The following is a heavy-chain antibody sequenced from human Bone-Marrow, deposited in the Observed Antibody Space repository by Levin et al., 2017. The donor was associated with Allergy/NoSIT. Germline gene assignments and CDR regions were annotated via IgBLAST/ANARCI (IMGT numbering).Heavy chain of an antibody. J-gene: IGHJ4*02. CDR3: ARDYSSSPLSGTALFY. D-gene: IGHD6-6*01. CDR2: ISSSGSTI. Sequence: GGSLRLSCAASGFTFSDYYMSWIRQAPGKGLEWVSYISSSGSTIYYADSVKGRFTISRDNAKNSLYLQMNSLRAEDTAVYYCARDYSSSPLSGTALFYWGQGTLVTVSS. V-gene: IGHV3-11*01. CDR1: GFTFSDYY.